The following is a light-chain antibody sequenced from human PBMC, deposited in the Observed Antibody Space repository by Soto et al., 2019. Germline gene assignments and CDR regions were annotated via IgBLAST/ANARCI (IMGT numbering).Light chain of an antibody. Sequence: EIGLTQSPGTLSLSPGQRDTFSCRASQNIRSNYVAWFQQTPGQAPRLLIYGAVNKITGIPDRFSGSGSGTEFTLTNSSLEPEDVAVDYCQQYHRPPLTFGQGTKVEIK. CDR1: QNIRSNY. CDR2: GAV. J-gene: IGKJ1*01. CDR3: QQYHRPPLT. V-gene: IGKV3-20*01.